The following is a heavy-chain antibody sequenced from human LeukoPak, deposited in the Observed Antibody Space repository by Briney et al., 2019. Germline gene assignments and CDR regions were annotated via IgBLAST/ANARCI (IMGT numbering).Heavy chain of an antibody. Sequence: SETLSLTCAVSGGSISSSNWWSWVRQPPGKGLEWIGEIYHSGSTNYNPSLKSRVTISVDKSKNQFSLKLSSVTAADTAVYYCARGEVVAATHREYYYYYYMDVWGKGTTVTVSS. V-gene: IGHV4-4*02. D-gene: IGHD2-15*01. J-gene: IGHJ6*03. CDR1: GGSISSSNW. CDR2: IYHSGST. CDR3: ARGEVVAATHREYYYYYYMDV.